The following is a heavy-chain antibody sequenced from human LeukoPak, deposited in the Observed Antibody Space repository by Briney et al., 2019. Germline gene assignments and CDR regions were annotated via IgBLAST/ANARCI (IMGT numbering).Heavy chain of an antibody. Sequence: GEPLKTSCQGSGYSFANYWIGWVRQLPGRGLEWMGIIYTGDSDTRYSPSFQGQVTISADKSINTACLQWSSLKASHSAMYYCARRETSMVYFDYWGQGTLVTASS. D-gene: IGHD3-10*01. CDR2: IYTGDSDT. CDR1: GYSFANYW. CDR3: ARRETSMVYFDY. J-gene: IGHJ4*02. V-gene: IGHV5-51*01.